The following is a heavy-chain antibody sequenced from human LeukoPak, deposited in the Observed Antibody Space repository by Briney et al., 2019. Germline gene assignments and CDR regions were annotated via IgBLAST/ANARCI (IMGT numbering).Heavy chain of an antibody. D-gene: IGHD3-16*01. CDR2: IYHSGST. CDR3: ARGDPRGDYFDY. V-gene: IGHV4-30-2*01. J-gene: IGHJ4*02. CDR1: GGSISSGGYS. Sequence: PSETLSLTCAVSGGSISSGGYSWSWIRQPPGKGLEWIGYIYHSGSTCYNPSLKSRVTISVDRSKNQFSLKLSSVTAADTAVYYCARGDPRGDYFDYWGQGTLVTVSS.